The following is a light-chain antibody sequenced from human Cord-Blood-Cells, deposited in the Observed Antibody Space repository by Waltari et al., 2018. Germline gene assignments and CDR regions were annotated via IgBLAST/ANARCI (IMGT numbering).Light chain of an antibody. J-gene: IGLJ3*02. CDR2: EGS. Sequence: QSALTQPASVSGSPGQSITISCTGTRSDVGSYNLLSWYQQHPGKAPKLMIDEGSKRPSGVSNRFSGSKSGNTASLTISGLQAEDEADYYCCSYAGSSTWVFGGGTKLTVL. CDR3: CSYAGSSTWV. V-gene: IGLV2-23*01. CDR1: RSDVGSYNL.